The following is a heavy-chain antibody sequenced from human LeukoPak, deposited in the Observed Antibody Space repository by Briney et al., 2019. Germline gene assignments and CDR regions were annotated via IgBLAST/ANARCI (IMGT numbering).Heavy chain of an antibody. D-gene: IGHD6-19*01. CDR2: IYYSGST. Sequence: SETLSLTCTVSGASISSSSYYWGWLRQPPGKGLEWIGSIYYSGSTYYNPSLKSRVTISVDTSKNQFSLKLSSVTAADTAVYYCARDERAYSSGWYDWFNPWGQGTLVTVSS. CDR1: GASISSSSYY. CDR3: ARDERAYSSGWYDWFNP. J-gene: IGHJ5*02. V-gene: IGHV4-39*07.